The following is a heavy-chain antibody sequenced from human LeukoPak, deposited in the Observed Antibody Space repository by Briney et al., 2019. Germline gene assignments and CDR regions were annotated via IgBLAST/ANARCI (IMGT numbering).Heavy chain of an antibody. CDR3: AKDIMIWGVNSFDY. Sequence: GGSLRLSCAVSGFTFSSYPMSWVRQTPGKGLEWVSAIGSSGVNTYYADSVKGRFTISRDSSKNTLDLQMNSLRAEDTALYYCAKDIMIWGVNSFDYWGQGTLVTVSS. CDR1: GFTFSSYP. J-gene: IGHJ4*02. CDR2: IGSSGVNT. D-gene: IGHD3-10*01. V-gene: IGHV3-23*01.